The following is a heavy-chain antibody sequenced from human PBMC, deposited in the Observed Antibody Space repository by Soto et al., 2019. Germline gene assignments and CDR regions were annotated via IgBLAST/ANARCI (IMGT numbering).Heavy chain of an antibody. CDR1: GGSVSSCDCY. J-gene: IGHJ4*02. CDR2: VYYSGGT. Sequence: QVQLQESGPGLVKPSQTLSLTCTVTGGSVSSCDCYWSWIRQYPGKGLEWIGYVYYSGGTYYNPSLKSRATISLDTSKNQFSLNLSSVTAADTGVYYCARDSGVAAAIDFWGQGTLVTVSS. CDR3: ARDSGVAAAIDF. V-gene: IGHV4-31*03. D-gene: IGHD6-19*01.